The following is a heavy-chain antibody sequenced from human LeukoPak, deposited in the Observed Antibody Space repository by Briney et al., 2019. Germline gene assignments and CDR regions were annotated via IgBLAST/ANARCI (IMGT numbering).Heavy chain of an antibody. J-gene: IGHJ4*02. Sequence: GGSLRLSCAASGFTFSNYAMNWVRQAPGKGLEWVSAISGSGGSTYYADSVKGRFTISRDNSKNTLYLQMNSLRAEDAAVYYCGGITRYYFDYWGQGTLVTVSS. CDR2: ISGSGGST. CDR3: GGITRYYFDY. D-gene: IGHD4-23*01. V-gene: IGHV3-23*01. CDR1: GFTFSNYA.